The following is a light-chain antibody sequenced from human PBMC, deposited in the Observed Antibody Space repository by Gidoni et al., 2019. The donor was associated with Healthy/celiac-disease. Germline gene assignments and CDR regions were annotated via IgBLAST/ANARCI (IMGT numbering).Light chain of an antibody. CDR1: QSVLYSSHNKNY. J-gene: IGKJ1*01. CDR3: QQYYSTPWT. CDR2: WAS. Sequence: DIVMTQSPDSLAVSLGERATINCKSSQSVLYSSHNKNYLAWYQQKPGQPPKLLIYWASTRESGVPDRCSGSGSGTDFTLTISSLHVEDVAVYYCQQYYSTPWTFGQGTKVEIK. V-gene: IGKV4-1*01.